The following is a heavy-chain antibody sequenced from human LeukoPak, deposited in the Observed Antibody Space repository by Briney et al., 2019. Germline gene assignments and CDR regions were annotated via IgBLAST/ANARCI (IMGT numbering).Heavy chain of an antibody. Sequence: SVKVSCKASGGTFSSYAISWVRQAPGQGLEWMGRIIPIFGTANYAQKFQGRVTITADKSTSTAYMELSSLRSEDTAVYYCARDQDYYDSSGYPYYFDYWGQGTLVTVSS. D-gene: IGHD3-22*01. CDR3: ARDQDYYDSSGYPYYFDY. J-gene: IGHJ4*02. CDR2: IIPIFGTA. V-gene: IGHV1-69*06. CDR1: GGTFSSYA.